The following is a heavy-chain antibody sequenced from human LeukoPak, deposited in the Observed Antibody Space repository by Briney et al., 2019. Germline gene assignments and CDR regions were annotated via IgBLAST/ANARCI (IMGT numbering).Heavy chain of an antibody. Sequence: AGGSLRLSCAASGFTFRGYGMHWVRQAPGKGLGWVAVISYDGRDKYYADSVKGRFTVSRDNSRNTLFLQMNSLRAEDTAVYYCAKDQFKPMVRGVITYYYHGMDVWGKGTTVTVSS. D-gene: IGHD3-10*01. J-gene: IGHJ6*04. V-gene: IGHV3-30*18. CDR2: ISYDGRDK. CDR3: AKDQFKPMVRGVITYYYHGMDV. CDR1: GFTFRGYG.